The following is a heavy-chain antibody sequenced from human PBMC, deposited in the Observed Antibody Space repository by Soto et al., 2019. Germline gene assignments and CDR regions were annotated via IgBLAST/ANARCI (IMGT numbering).Heavy chain of an antibody. Sequence: PSETLSLTCSVSGDSVSSGDYYWSWIRQPPGKGLEWIGHVYFSGSPNYIHSLKSRLTMSVDTAKNQFSLKLNSVTAADTAVYYCARDYYDILTGHQGFDPWGQGTLVTVS. D-gene: IGHD3-9*01. CDR3: ARDYYDILTGHQGFDP. J-gene: IGHJ5*02. V-gene: IGHV4-61*08. CDR2: VYFSGSP. CDR1: GDSVSSGDYY.